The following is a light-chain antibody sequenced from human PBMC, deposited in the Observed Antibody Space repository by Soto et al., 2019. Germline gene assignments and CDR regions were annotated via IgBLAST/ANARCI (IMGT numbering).Light chain of an antibody. CDR3: SSFTSSNTLV. Sequence: QSALTQPASASGSPGQSITISCTGTSSDVGGYIYVSWHQQHPGTAPKLMIYDVSNRPSGVSNRFSGSKSGNTASLTISGLQAEDEADYYCSSFTSSNTLVFGGGTKVTVL. CDR1: SSDVGGYIY. CDR2: DVS. J-gene: IGLJ2*01. V-gene: IGLV2-14*01.